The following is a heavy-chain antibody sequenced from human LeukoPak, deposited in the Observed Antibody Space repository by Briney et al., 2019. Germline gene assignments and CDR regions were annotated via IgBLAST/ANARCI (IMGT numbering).Heavy chain of an antibody. J-gene: IGHJ4*02. V-gene: IGHV3-74*01. CDR2: INSDGSST. D-gene: IGHD6-13*01. CDR1: GFTFSSYW. Sequence: PGGSLRLSCAASGFTFSSYWMHWVRQAPGKGLVWVSRINSDGSSTSYADSVKGRLTISRDNAKNTLYLQMNSLRAEDTAVYYCARGGEGSSSWYFDYWGQGTLVTVSS. CDR3: ARGGEGSSSWYFDY.